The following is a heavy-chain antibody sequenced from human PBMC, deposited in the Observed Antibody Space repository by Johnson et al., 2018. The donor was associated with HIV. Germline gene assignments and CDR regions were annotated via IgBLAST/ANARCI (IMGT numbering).Heavy chain of an antibody. V-gene: IGHV3-66*01. D-gene: IGHD4-17*01. Sequence: VQLVESGGGVVQPGRSLRLSCAASGFTVSSNYMSWVRQAPGKGLEWVSVIYSGGSTYYADSVKGRFTISRDNSKNTLYLQMNNLRAEDTAMYYCAKDDYGDLWVGAFDIWGQGTMVTVSS. J-gene: IGHJ3*02. CDR2: IYSGGST. CDR1: GFTVSSNY. CDR3: AKDDYGDLWVGAFDI.